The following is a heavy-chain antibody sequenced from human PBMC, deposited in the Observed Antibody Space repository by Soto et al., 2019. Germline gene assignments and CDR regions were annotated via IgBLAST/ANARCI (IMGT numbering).Heavy chain of an antibody. D-gene: IGHD5-12*01. CDR1: GGSISSYY. V-gene: IGHV4-59*12. J-gene: IGHJ6*03. CDR3: ARDYCGYYSGSYYYYLDV. Sequence: SETLSLTCTVSGGSISSYYWSWIRQPPGKGLEWIGYIYYSGSTNYNPSLKSRVTISVDTSKNQFSLKLSSVTAADTAVYYCARDYCGYYSGSYYYYLDVWGKGTTVTVSS. CDR2: IYYSGST.